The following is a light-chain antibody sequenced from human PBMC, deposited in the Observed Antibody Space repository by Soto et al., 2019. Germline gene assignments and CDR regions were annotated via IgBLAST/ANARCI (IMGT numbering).Light chain of an antibody. J-gene: IGKJ1*01. Sequence: ETVLTQSPGTLSLSPGERATLSCRASQTIRSNYLAWYRQTPGQAPRLLIYGASKRATGIADRFSGSGSGTAFTLIISRLEPEDFAVYYCQQYGSSPWTFGQGTKVEIK. CDR2: GAS. V-gene: IGKV3-20*01. CDR1: QTIRSNY. CDR3: QQYGSSPWT.